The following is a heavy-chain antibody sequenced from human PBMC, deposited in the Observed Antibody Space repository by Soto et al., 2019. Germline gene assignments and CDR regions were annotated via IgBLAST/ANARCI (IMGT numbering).Heavy chain of an antibody. CDR2: ISGSGGST. CDR1: GFTFSSYA. CDR3: AKVSQLGYCSSTSCYGWFDT. Sequence: GGSLRLSCAASGFTFSSYAMSWVRQAPGKGLEWVSAISGSGGSTYYADSVKGRFTISRDNSKNTLYLQMNSLRAEDTAVYYCAKVSQLGYCSSTSCYGWFDTWGQGTLVTVSS. V-gene: IGHV3-23*01. J-gene: IGHJ5*02. D-gene: IGHD2-2*01.